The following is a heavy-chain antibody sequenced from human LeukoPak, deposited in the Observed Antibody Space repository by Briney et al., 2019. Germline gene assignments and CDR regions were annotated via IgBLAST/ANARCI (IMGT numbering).Heavy chain of an antibody. V-gene: IGHV4-34*01. D-gene: IGHD2-15*01. CDR3: ARGFGYCSGGSCYSSIDWFDP. CDR1: GGSFSGYY. CDR2: INHSGST. J-gene: IGHJ5*02. Sequence: SETLPLTCAVYGGSFSGYYWSWIRQPPGKGLEWIGEINHSGSTNYNPSLKSRVTISVDTSKTQFSLKLSSVTAADTAVYYCARGFGYCSGGSCYSSIDWFDPWGQGTLVTVSS.